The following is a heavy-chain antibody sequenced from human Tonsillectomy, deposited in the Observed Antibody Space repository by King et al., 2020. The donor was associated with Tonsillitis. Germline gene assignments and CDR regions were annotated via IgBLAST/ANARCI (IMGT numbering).Heavy chain of an antibody. CDR1: GYSFTRYW. CDR2: IYPGDSET. V-gene: IGHV5-51*01. CDR3: PRYDSTGAGAFDI. D-gene: IGHD3-22*01. J-gene: IGHJ3*02. Sequence: VQLVESGAEVKKPGESLKISCKGSGYSFTRYWIVWVRQMPGKGLEWMGIIYPGDSETRYSPSFQGQVTISADKSISTAFLQWSRLKASDSAIYYCPRYDSTGAGAFDIWGQGTMVTVSS.